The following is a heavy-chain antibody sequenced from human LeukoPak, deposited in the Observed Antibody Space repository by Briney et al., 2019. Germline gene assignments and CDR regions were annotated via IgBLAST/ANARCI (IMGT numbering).Heavy chain of an antibody. V-gene: IGHV3-7*01. CDR1: GFIFSHYW. J-gene: IGHJ6*02. Sequence: GGSLRLSCAASGFIFSHYWMTWVRQAPGQGLEWVANIKSDGSEKYYVDSVAGRFTISRDNAENSLYLQMSSLRAEDTAVYYCARDPTMNSGSYYYYGMDVWGQGTTVTVSS. CDR3: ARDPTMNSGSYYYYGMDV. D-gene: IGHD1-26*01. CDR2: IKSDGSEK.